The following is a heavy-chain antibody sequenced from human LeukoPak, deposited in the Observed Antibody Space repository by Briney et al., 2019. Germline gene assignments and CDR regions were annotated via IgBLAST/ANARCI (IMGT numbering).Heavy chain of an antibody. CDR2: ISGSGGGT. Sequence: PGGSLRLSCAASGFTFSSYAMSWVRQAPGKGLEWVSAISGSGGGTYYADSVKGRFTISRDNSKNTLYLQMNSLRAEDTAVYYCAKDKGLVGATIFDYWGQGTLVTVSS. CDR1: GFTFSSYA. V-gene: IGHV3-23*01. J-gene: IGHJ4*02. CDR3: AKDKGLVGATIFDY. D-gene: IGHD1-26*01.